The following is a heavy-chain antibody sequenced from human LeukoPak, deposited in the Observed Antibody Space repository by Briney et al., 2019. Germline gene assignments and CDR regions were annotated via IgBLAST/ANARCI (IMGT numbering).Heavy chain of an antibody. V-gene: IGHV4-61*02. Sequence: PSETLSLTCTVSGGSISSGSYYWSWIRQPAGKGLEWIGRIYTSGSTNYNPSLKSRVTISVDTSKNQFSLKLSSVTAADTAVYYCARRGQWLVRRGNAFDIWGQGTMVTVSS. J-gene: IGHJ3*02. D-gene: IGHD6-19*01. CDR1: GGSISSGSYY. CDR3: ARRGQWLVRRGNAFDI. CDR2: IYTSGST.